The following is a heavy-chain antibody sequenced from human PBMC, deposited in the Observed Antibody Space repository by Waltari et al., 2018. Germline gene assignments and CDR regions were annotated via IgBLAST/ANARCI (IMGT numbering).Heavy chain of an antibody. J-gene: IGHJ4*02. Sequence: QVQLQESGPGLVKPSETLSLTCTVSGGSISSSSYYWGWIRQPPGKGLEWICSIYYSGSTYYNPSLKSRVTISVDTSKNQFSLKLSSVTAADTAVYYCARSIASPRVFDYWGQGTLVTVSS. V-gene: IGHV4-39*01. CDR3: ARSIASPRVFDY. CDR2: IYYSGST. CDR1: GGSISSSSYY. D-gene: IGHD6-6*01.